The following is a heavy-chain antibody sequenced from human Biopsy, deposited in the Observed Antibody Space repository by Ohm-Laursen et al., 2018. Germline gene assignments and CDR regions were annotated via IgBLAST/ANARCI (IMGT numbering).Heavy chain of an antibody. Sequence: GTLSLTCTVYGESFNGYYWSWIRQTPGRGLEWIGEINHSGRTNYNPSLKSRVTISVDTSKNQFSLKVRSVTAADTAVYYCVRGVDYYDPYHYYALDVWGQGTTVTVSS. V-gene: IGHV4-34*01. CDR1: GESFNGYY. CDR2: INHSGRT. J-gene: IGHJ6*02. CDR3: VRGVDYYDPYHYYALDV. D-gene: IGHD3-22*01.